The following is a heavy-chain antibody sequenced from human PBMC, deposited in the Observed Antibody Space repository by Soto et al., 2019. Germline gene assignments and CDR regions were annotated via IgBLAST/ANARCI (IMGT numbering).Heavy chain of an antibody. Sequence: SETLSLTCAVYGGSFSGYYWSWIRQPPGKGLEWIGEINHSGSTNYNPSLKSRVTISVDTSKNQFSLKLSSVTAADTAVYYCARGGLVVVAATRFDFDYWGQGTLVTV. CDR1: GGSFSGYY. CDR2: INHSGST. V-gene: IGHV4-34*01. J-gene: IGHJ4*02. D-gene: IGHD2-15*01. CDR3: ARGGLVVVAATRFDFDY.